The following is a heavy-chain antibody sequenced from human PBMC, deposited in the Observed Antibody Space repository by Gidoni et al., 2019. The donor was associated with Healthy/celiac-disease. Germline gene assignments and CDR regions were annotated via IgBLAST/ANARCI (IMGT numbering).Heavy chain of an antibody. CDR3: AKNGWGFGERVYAFDI. Sequence: EVQLLASGGGLVQPGGSLRLSCAASGFTFSSCAMSWVRQAPGKGLGWVSAISGSGGSTYYADSVKGRFTISRDHSKNTLYLQMNSLSAEDTAVYYCAKNGWGFGERVYAFDIWGQGTMVTVSS. J-gene: IGHJ3*02. V-gene: IGHV3-23*01. CDR1: GFTFSSCA. CDR2: ISGSGGST. D-gene: IGHD3-10*01.